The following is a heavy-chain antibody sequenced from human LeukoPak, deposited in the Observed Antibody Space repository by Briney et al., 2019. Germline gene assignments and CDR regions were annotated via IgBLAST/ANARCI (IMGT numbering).Heavy chain of an antibody. CDR1: GYSISSGYY. CDR3: ARASSPSHYYSSELSFDY. V-gene: IGHV4-38-2*01. J-gene: IGHJ4*02. Sequence: PSETLSLTCAVSGYSISSGYYWGWIRQPPGKGLEWIGSIYHSGSTYYNPSLKSRVTISVDTSKNQFSLKLSSVTAADTAVYYCARASSPSHYYSSELSFDYWGQGTLVTVSS. CDR2: IYHSGST. D-gene: IGHD3-10*01.